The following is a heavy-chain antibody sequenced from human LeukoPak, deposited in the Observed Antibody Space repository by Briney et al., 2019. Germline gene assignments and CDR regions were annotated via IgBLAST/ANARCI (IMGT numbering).Heavy chain of an antibody. J-gene: IGHJ4*02. D-gene: IGHD4-17*01. V-gene: IGHV3-74*01. CDR1: GFIFSDYW. Sequence: GGSLRLSCAASGFIFSDYWMHWVRQAPGKGLVWVSRINSDGSTTSYADSVKGRFTISRDNARNTLYLQMNSLRGEDTAVYYCARGGTVTTFDYWGQGTLVTVSS. CDR3: ARGGTVTTFDY. CDR2: INSDGSTT.